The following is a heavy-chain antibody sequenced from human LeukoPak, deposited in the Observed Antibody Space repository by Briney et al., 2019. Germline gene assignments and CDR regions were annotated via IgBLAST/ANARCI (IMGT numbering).Heavy chain of an antibody. CDR2: INWNGGST. D-gene: IGHD3-3*01. Sequence: GVLRLSCAASGFTFDDYGMSWVRQAPGKGLEWVSGINWNGGSTGYADSVKGRFTIPRDNAKNSLYLQMNSLRAEDTALYHCARALYDFWSGYKDYYYMDVWGKGTTVTVSS. CDR3: ARALYDFWSGYKDYYYMDV. CDR1: GFTFDDYG. J-gene: IGHJ6*03. V-gene: IGHV3-20*01.